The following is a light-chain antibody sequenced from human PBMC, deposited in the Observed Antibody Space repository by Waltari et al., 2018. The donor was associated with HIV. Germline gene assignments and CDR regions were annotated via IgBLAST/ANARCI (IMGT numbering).Light chain of an antibody. V-gene: IGLV2-11*01. CDR2: EVI. CDR3: CSYAGTDTYVL. CDR1: SSDVGGYDS. Sequence: QSALTQPRSVSGSPGQSVTIPCTATSSDVGGYDSVSWYLQHPGKVAKLLVYEVIKRPPGFPDRFSGSKSGNTASLTIFGLQTEDEADYFCCSYAGTDTYVLFGGGTKLTVL. J-gene: IGLJ3*02.